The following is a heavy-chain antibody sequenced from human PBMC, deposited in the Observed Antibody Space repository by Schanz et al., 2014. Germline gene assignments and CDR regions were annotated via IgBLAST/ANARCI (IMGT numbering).Heavy chain of an antibody. CDR2: MSGSGSTA. V-gene: IGHV3-23*04. Sequence: EVQLVESGGGLIQPGGSLRLSCAVSGFSVSTNYMSWVRQAPGKGLEWVSGMSGSGSTADYADSVKGRFTISRDNSRKTLYLQMNSLRADDTAVYYCAKDLYNYGIFDSWGQGTLVTVSS. CDR3: AKDLYNYGIFDS. J-gene: IGHJ5*01. CDR1: GFSVSTNY. D-gene: IGHD3-16*01.